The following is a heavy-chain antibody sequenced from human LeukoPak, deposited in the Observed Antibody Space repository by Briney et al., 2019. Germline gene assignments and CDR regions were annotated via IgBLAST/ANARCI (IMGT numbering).Heavy chain of an antibody. V-gene: IGHV1-69*04. Sequence: ASVKVSCKASGGTFSSYAISWVRQAPGQGLEWMGRIIPILGIANYAQKFQGRVTITADKSTSTAYMELSSLRSDDTAVYYCARVGYSGSYYYWGQGTLVTVSS. J-gene: IGHJ4*02. CDR2: IIPILGIA. D-gene: IGHD1-26*01. CDR3: ARVGYSGSYYY. CDR1: GGTFSSYA.